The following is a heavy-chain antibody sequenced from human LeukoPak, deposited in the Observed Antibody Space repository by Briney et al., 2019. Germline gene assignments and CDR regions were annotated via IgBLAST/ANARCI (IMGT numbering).Heavy chain of an antibody. CDR2: ISSSSSYI. CDR3: AGLQGSSLDY. D-gene: IGHD6-6*01. Sequence: GGSLRLSCAASGFTFSSYSMNWVRQAPGKGLEWVSSISSSSSYIYYADSVKGRFTISRDNAKNSLYLQMNSLRAEDTAVYYCAGLQGSSLDYWGQGTLVTVSS. CDR1: GFTFSSYS. V-gene: IGHV3-21*01. J-gene: IGHJ4*02.